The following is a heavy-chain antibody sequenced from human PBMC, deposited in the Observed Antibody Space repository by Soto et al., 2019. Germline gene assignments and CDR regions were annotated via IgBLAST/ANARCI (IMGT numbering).Heavy chain of an antibody. CDR2: ISYDGSNK. D-gene: IGHD3-10*01. J-gene: IGHJ4*02. CDR3: AKDRGITMVRGVPTAPDY. V-gene: IGHV3-30*18. Sequence: GGSLRLSCAASGFTFSSYGMHWVRQAPGKGLEWVAVISYDGSNKYYADSVKGRFTISRDNSKNTLYLQMNSLRAEDTAVYYCAKDRGITMVRGVPTAPDYWGQGTLVTVSS. CDR1: GFTFSSYG.